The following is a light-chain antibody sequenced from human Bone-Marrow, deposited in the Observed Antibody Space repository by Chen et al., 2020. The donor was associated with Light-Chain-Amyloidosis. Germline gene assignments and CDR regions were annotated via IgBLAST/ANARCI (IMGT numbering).Light chain of an antibody. CDR2: RDT. CDR1: DLPTKY. CDR3: QSADSSGTYEVI. J-gene: IGLJ2*01. V-gene: IGLV3-25*03. Sequence: SYELTQPPSVSVSPGQTARITCSGDDLPTKYAYWYQKKPGQAPVLVIHRDTERPSGISERFSGSSAGTTATVTISGVQAEDEDDYHCQSADSSGTYEVIFGGGTKLTVL.